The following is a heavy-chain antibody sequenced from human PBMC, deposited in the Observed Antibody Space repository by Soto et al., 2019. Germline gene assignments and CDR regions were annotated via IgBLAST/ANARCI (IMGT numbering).Heavy chain of an antibody. D-gene: IGHD2-8*02. CDR2: IYYSGST. Sequence: SETLSLTCTVSGGSISSYYWSWIRQPPGRGLEWIGYIYYSGSTNYNPSLKSRVTISVDTSKNQFSLKLSSVTAADTAVYYCARTRRDGYTGDWFDPRGQGTLVTVSS. CDR1: GGSISSYY. CDR3: ARTRRDGYTGDWFDP. J-gene: IGHJ5*02. V-gene: IGHV4-59*01.